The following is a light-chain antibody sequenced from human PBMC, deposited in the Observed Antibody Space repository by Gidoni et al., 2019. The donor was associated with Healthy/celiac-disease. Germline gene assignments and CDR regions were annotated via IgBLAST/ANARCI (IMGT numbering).Light chain of an antibody. V-gene: IGKV3-15*01. J-gene: IGKJ1*01. CDR2: GAS. Sequence: SQSVSSNLAWYQQKPGQAPRLLIYGASTMATGIPARFSGSGSGTEFTLTISSLQSEDFAVYYCQQYNNCPPWTFGQGTKVEIK. CDR3: QQYNNCPPWT. CDR1: QSVSSN.